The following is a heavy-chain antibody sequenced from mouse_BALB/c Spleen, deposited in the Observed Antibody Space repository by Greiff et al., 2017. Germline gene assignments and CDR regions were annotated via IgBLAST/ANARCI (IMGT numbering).Heavy chain of an antibody. CDR1: GYSITSGYY. D-gene: IGHD1-1*02. CDR2: ISYDGSN. CDR3: ARKGELWPYYAMDY. Sequence: EVQLQESGPGLVKPSQSLSLTCSVTGYSITSGYYWNWIRQFPGNKLEWMGYISYDGSNNYNPSLKNRISITRDTSKNQFFLKLNSVTTEDTATYYCARKGELWPYYAMDYWGQGTSVTVSS. V-gene: IGHV3-6*02. J-gene: IGHJ4*01.